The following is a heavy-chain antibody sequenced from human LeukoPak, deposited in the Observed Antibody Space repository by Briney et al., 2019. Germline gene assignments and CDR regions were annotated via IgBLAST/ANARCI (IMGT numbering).Heavy chain of an antibody. CDR2: INPNSGAT. J-gene: IGHJ3*02. Sequence: EASVKVSCKASGYTFTSYGISWVRQAPGQGLEWMGRINPNSGATNYAQNFQGRVTMTRDMSITTAYMELSRLTFDDTAVYYCARDYDYTGRSASDIWGQGTMVTVSS. D-gene: IGHD3-3*01. CDR3: ARDYDYTGRSASDI. CDR1: GYTFTSYG. V-gene: IGHV1-2*06.